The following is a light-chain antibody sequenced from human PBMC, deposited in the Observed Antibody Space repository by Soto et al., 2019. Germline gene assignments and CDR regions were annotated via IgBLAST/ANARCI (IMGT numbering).Light chain of an antibody. J-gene: IGKJ3*01. CDR3: QQYNSYPFT. Sequence: DIQMTQSPSTLSASVGDRVTITWRASQSISSWLAWYQQKPGKAPKLLIYDASSLESGVPSRFSGSGSGTEFTLTISSLQPDDFATYYCQQYNSYPFTFGPGTKVDIK. CDR1: QSISSW. CDR2: DAS. V-gene: IGKV1-5*01.